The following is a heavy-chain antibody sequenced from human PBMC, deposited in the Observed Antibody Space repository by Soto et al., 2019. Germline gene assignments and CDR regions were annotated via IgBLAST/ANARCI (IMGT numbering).Heavy chain of an antibody. CDR1: GFTVSSNY. V-gene: IGHV3-66*01. J-gene: IGHJ4*02. CDR3: ARDSRGDYDFDY. D-gene: IGHD4-17*01. CDR2: IYSGGST. Sequence: GGSLRLSCAASGFTVSSNYMSWVRQAPGKGLEWVSVIYSGGSTYYADSVKGRFTISRDNSKNTLYLQMNSLRAEDTAVYYCARDSRGDYDFDYWGQGTLVTVSS.